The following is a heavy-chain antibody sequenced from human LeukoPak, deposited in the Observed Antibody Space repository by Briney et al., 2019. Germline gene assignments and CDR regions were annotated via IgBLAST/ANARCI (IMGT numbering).Heavy chain of an antibody. D-gene: IGHD5-18*01. J-gene: IGHJ4*02. Sequence: SETLSLTCTVSGGSISSSSYYWGWIRQPPGKGLEWIGSIYYSGSTYYNPSLKSRVTISVDTSKNQFSLKLSSVTAADTAVYYCASGIQSDYWGQGTLVTVSS. CDR2: IYYSGST. CDR3: ASGIQSDY. V-gene: IGHV4-39*01. CDR1: GGSISSSSYY.